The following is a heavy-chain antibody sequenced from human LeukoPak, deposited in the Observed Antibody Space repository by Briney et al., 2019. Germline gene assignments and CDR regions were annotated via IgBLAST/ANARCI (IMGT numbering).Heavy chain of an antibody. Sequence: GGSLRLSCVVSGFTVSSYNMTWVRQAPGKGLEWVSSISSTSSYIYYADSVRGRFSISRDNAKNSLYLQMNSLRAEDTAVYYCAREYSYGFDYWGQGTLVTVSS. CDR3: AREYSYGFDY. J-gene: IGHJ4*02. CDR2: ISSTSSYI. CDR1: GFTVSSYN. V-gene: IGHV3-21*01. D-gene: IGHD5-18*01.